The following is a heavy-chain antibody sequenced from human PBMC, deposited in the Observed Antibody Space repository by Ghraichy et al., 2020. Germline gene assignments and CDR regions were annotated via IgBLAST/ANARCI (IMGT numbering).Heavy chain of an antibody. J-gene: IGHJ4*02. V-gene: IGHV3-48*04. Sequence: LSLTCAASGFTFSHYTMNWVRQAPGKGLEWLSYINHKGSPTFLADSVKGRFTISRDNAQNSLYLQMDSLRAEDTAVYYCVRDHAYSFDYWGQGILVTVSS. CDR3: VRDHAYSFDY. CDR1: GFTFSHYT. CDR2: INHKGSPT.